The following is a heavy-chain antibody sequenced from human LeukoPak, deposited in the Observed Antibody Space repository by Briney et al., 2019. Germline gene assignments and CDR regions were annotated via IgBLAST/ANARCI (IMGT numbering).Heavy chain of an antibody. Sequence: PGGSLRLSCAASGFTFSDYYMSWIRQAPGKGLEWVSYISSSGSTIYYADSVKGRFTISRDNAKNSLYLQMNSLRAEDTAVYYCARDRSSIAAAPFDPWGQGTLVTVSS. V-gene: IGHV3-11*01. CDR1: GFTFSDYY. CDR3: ARDRSSIAAAPFDP. CDR2: ISSSGSTI. J-gene: IGHJ5*02. D-gene: IGHD6-6*01.